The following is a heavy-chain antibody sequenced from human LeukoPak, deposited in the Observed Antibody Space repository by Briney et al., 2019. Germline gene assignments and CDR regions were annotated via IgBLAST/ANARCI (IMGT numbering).Heavy chain of an antibody. V-gene: IGHV4-61*02. Sequence: SQTLSLTCTVSGGSISSGSYYWSWIRQPAGKGLEWIGRIYTSGSTNYNPSLKSRVTISVDTSKNQFSLKLSSVTAADTAVYYCARVGCSSSTSCYDNWFDPWGQGTLVTVSS. J-gene: IGHJ5*02. CDR2: IYTSGST. CDR3: ARVGCSSSTSCYDNWFDP. CDR1: GGSISSGSYY. D-gene: IGHD2-2*01.